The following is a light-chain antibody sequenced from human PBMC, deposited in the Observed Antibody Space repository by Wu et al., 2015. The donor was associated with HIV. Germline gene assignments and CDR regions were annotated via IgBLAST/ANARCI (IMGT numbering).Light chain of an antibody. CDR1: QDIRNS. V-gene: IGKV1-NL1*01. CDR3: QQHSSIPFS. J-gene: IGKJ2*03. Sequence: DIQMTQSPSSLSASVTDKVTITCRASQDIRNSVAWLQQRPGQAPKLLLYAASTLESGIPSRFSGTGYGTDFTLTISGLQPEDFATYYCQQHSSIPFSFGQGTRAGHQT. CDR2: AAS.